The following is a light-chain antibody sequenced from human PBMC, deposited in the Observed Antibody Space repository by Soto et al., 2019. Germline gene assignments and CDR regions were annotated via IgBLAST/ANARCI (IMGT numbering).Light chain of an antibody. CDR3: SSYTTTTWV. CDR2: EVR. J-gene: IGLJ3*02. Sequence: QSVLTQPASVSGSPGQSITISCTGTSSDVGGYDYVSWYQQHPGKAPKLMIYEVRNRPSGVSHRLSGSKSGNTASLIISGLQAEDEADYYCSSYTTTTWVFGAGTKLTVL. V-gene: IGLV2-14*01. CDR1: SSDVGGYDY.